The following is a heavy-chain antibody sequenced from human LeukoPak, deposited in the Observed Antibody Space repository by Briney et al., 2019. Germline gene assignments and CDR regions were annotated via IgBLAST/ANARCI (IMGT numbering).Heavy chain of an antibody. Sequence: GGSLRLSCAASGNYWMHWVRQAPGKGLLWVSHINSDGSWTSYADSVKGRFTISKDNARNTVYLQMNNLRAEDTAVYYCVSFYETDWGRGTLVTVSS. CDR2: INSDGSWT. CDR3: VSFYETD. CDR1: GNYW. V-gene: IGHV3-74*01. D-gene: IGHD2/OR15-2a*01. J-gene: IGHJ4*02.